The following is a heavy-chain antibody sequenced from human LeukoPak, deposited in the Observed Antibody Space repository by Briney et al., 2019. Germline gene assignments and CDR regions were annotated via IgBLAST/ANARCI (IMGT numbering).Heavy chain of an antibody. CDR1: GYTFTGYY. CDR2: INPNSGGT. J-gene: IGHJ3*02. Sequence: ASVKLSCKASGYTFTGYYMHWVRQAPGQGLEWMGWINPNSGGTNYAQKFQGRVTMTRDTSISTAYMEMSRLRSDDTAVYYCARGGLQVVGYFPIDAFDIWGQGTMVTVSS. D-gene: IGHD3-22*01. CDR3: ARGGLQVVGYFPIDAFDI. V-gene: IGHV1-2*02.